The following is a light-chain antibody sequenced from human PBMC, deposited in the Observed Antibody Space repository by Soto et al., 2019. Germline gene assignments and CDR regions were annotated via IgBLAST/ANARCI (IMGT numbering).Light chain of an antibody. Sequence: EIVLTQSPGTLFLSPGERANLSCSACQSVGSYYLAWYQQKPGQAPRLIIYGVSSRATGIPHRFSSSGSGTDFTLTIRRLEPEDFAVYYCQNFVNSLKWPFGPGKQLDIK. CDR2: GVS. J-gene: IGKJ1*01. CDR1: QSVGSYY. CDR3: QNFVNSLKWP. V-gene: IGKV3-20*01.